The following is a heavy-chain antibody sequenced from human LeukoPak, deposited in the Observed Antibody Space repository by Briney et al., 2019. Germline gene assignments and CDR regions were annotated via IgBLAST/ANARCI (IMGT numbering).Heavy chain of an antibody. CDR2: ISGSGGAT. CDR3: AKSFGDYSSTWNTRNWFDP. D-gene: IGHD6-13*01. CDR1: RFTFSNYA. J-gene: IGHJ5*02. V-gene: IGHV3-23*01. Sequence: GGSLRLSCAASRFTFSNYAMNWVCPAPGKGLEWVSAISGSGGATYYADSVKGRFTISRDNSKNRLYLQMNSLRAEDTAVYYCAKSFGDYSSTWNTRNWFDPWGQGTLVTVPS.